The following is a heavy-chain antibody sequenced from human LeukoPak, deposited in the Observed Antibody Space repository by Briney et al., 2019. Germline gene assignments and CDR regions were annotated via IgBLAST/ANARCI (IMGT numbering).Heavy chain of an antibody. J-gene: IGHJ4*02. D-gene: IGHD4-23*01. Sequence: SETLSLTCTVSGGSISSYYWSWIRQPPGKGPEWIGYIYYSGSTNYNPSLKSRVTISVDTSKNQFSLKLSSVTAADTAVYYCARQEGNSDFDYWGQGTLVTVSS. CDR2: IYYSGST. V-gene: IGHV4-59*08. CDR1: GGSISSYY. CDR3: ARQEGNSDFDY.